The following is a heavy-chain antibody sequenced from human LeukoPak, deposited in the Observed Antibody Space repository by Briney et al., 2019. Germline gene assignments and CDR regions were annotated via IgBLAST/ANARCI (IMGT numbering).Heavy chain of an antibody. D-gene: IGHD3-9*01. CDR3: ARGLSGYRPVDY. CDR2: INHSGST. CDR1: GGSFSGYY. Sequence: SETLSLTCAAYGGSFSGYYWSWIRQPPGKGLEWIGEINHSGSTNYNPSLKSRVTISVDTSKNQFSLKLSSVTAADTAVYYCARGLSGYRPVDYWGQGTLVTVSS. J-gene: IGHJ4*02. V-gene: IGHV4-34*01.